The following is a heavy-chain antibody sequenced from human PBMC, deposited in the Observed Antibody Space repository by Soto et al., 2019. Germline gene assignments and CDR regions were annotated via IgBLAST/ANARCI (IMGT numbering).Heavy chain of an antibody. CDR3: ANYDFWSAYYTDY. J-gene: IGHJ4*02. Sequence: EVQLLESGGGLVQPGGSLRLSCEVSGFTFSNYAMSWVRQAPGKGLEWVSVISGSGGSTYYADSLKGRFTISRDNSKSTLYLXINSLRAEDTAVYYCANYDFWSAYYTDYWGQGTLVTVSS. V-gene: IGHV3-23*01. CDR1: GFTFSNYA. CDR2: ISGSGGST. D-gene: IGHD3-3*01.